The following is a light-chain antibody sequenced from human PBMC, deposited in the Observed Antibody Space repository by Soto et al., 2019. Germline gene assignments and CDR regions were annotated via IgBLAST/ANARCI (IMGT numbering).Light chain of an antibody. Sequence: EIVLTQSPGTLSLSPGERATLSCRASQSISSTYLAWYQQKRGQAPRLLIYGASSRATGIPDRFSGSGSGTDFTLTNSRLEPEDCALYYCQQYGGSLTFGGGTKVDIK. J-gene: IGKJ4*01. CDR1: QSISSTY. CDR2: GAS. CDR3: QQYGGSLT. V-gene: IGKV3-20*01.